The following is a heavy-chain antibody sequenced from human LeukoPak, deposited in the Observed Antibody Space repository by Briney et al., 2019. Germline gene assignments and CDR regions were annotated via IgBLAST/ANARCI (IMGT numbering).Heavy chain of an antibody. V-gene: IGHV1-69*02. CDR2: MSPIGGIA. CDR3: ASSRADYYDSSGYLNFDY. CDR1: GGTFSSYT. D-gene: IGHD3-22*01. J-gene: IGHJ4*02. Sequence: SVKVSCKASGGTFSSYTISWVRQAPGQGLEWMGRMSPIGGIANYAQKFQGRVTITADKSTSTAYMELSSLRSEDTAVYYCASSRADYYDSSGYLNFDYWGQGTLVTVSS.